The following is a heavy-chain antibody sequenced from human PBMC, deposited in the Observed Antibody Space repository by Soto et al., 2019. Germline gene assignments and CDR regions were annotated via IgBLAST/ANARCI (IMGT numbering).Heavy chain of an antibody. CDR3: ARGGQWDLLSDY. D-gene: IGHD1-26*01. Sequence: QVQLVQSGAEVKKPGASVKVSCKASGYSFTRYYINWVRQAPGQGLEGMGWISAYNGKTHYEEKLQGRVTLTTDTSTSTAYMELRSLRSDDTAVYFCARGGQWDLLSDYWGQGTLVTVSS. V-gene: IGHV1-18*01. CDR2: ISAYNGKT. CDR1: GYSFTRYY. J-gene: IGHJ4*02.